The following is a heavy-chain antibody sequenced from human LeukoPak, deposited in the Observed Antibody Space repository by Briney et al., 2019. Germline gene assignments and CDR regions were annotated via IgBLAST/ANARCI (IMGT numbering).Heavy chain of an antibody. CDR1: GFTFSRHI. CDR3: AREGDAFDY. J-gene: IGHJ4*02. V-gene: IGHV3-7*01. Sequence: PGGSLRLSCAVSGFTFSRHIISWVRQAPGKGLEWVANVRQDGSEKFYVDSVKGRFTISRDNAKNSLYLQMNSLRAEDTAVYYCAREGDAFDYWGQGTLVTVSS. CDR2: VRQDGSEK. D-gene: IGHD3-16*01.